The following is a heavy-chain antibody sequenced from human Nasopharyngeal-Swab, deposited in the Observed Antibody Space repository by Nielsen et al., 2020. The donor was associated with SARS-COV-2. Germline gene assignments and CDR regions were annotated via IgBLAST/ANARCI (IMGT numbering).Heavy chain of an antibody. Sequence: WIRQPPGKGLEWIRYIYYSGSTYYNPSLKSRVTISVDTSKNQFSLKLSSVTAADTAVYYCARDWILRGWSTYYYYGMDVWGQGTTVTVSS. CDR3: ARDWILRGWSTYYYYGMDV. D-gene: IGHD3-3*01. CDR2: IYYSGST. J-gene: IGHJ6*02. V-gene: IGHV4-31*02.